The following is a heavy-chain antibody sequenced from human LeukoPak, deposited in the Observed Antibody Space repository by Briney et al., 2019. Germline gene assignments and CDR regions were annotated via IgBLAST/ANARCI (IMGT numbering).Heavy chain of an antibody. J-gene: IGHJ2*01. CDR1: GGSISSYY. CDR3: ARDMAKTMTTVPYWYFDL. Sequence: PSETLSLTCTVSGGSISSYYWSWIRQPPGKGLEWIGYIYYSGSTNYNPSLKSRVTISVDTSKNQFSLKLSSVTAADTAVYYCARDMAKTMTTVPYWYFDLWGRGTLVTVSS. V-gene: IGHV4-59*08. D-gene: IGHD4-11*01. CDR2: IYYSGST.